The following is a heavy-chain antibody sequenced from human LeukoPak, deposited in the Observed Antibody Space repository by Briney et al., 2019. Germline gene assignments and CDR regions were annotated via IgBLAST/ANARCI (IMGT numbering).Heavy chain of an antibody. D-gene: IGHD4-17*01. CDR1: GFTVSSNY. J-gene: IGHJ4*02. CDR3: AREAVTSSYFDY. CDR2: IFSGGST. V-gene: IGHV3-53*01. Sequence: PGGSLRLSCAASGFTVSSNYMSWVRQAPGKRVEWVSIIFSGGSTYYADSVKGRVTISRDNSKNTLYLQMNSLRAEGTAVYYCAREAVTSSYFDYWGQGTLVTVSS.